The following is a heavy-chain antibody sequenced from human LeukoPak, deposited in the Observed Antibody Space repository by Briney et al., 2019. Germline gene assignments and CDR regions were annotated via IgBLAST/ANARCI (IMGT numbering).Heavy chain of an antibody. D-gene: IGHD2-8*01. CDR2: IIPIFGTA. CDR1: GGTFSSYA. J-gene: IGHJ4*02. CDR3: ARGGCTNGVCYKLVDY. V-gene: IGHV1-69*05. Sequence: GASVEVSCKASGGTFSSYAISWVRQAPGQGLEWMGGIIPIFGTANYAQKFQGRVTITTDESTSTAYMELSSLRSEDTAVYYCARGGCTNGVCYKLVDYWGQGTLVTVSS.